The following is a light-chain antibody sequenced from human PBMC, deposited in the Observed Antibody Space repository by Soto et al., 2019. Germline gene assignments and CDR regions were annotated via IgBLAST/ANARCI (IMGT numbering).Light chain of an antibody. CDR2: GAS. CDR3: QQYADSPLT. V-gene: IGKV3-20*01. Sequence: IVLTQSPGTLSLSPGERATLSCRASQSVRSSYLAWYQQKPGQAPRLLIYGASSRATGIPDRFTGSGSGTDFTLTISRLEPEDVALYYCQQYADSPLTFGGGAKVEIK. CDR1: QSVRSSY. J-gene: IGKJ4*01.